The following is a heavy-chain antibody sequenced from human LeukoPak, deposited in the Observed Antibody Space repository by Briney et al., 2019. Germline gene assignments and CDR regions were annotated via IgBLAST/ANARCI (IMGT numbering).Heavy chain of an antibody. CDR2: ISSSSSYI. Sequence: GGSLRLSCAASGFTFSNYSMNWVRQAPGKGLEWVSSISSSSSYIYYADSVKGRFTISRDNAKNSLYLQMNSLRAEDTAVYYCASEFYYYGSGSFDYWGQGTLVTVSS. V-gene: IGHV3-21*01. D-gene: IGHD3-10*01. CDR1: GFTFSNYS. J-gene: IGHJ4*02. CDR3: ASEFYYYGSGSFDY.